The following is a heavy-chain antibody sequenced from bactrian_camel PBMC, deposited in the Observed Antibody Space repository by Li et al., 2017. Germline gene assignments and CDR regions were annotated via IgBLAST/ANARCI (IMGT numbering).Heavy chain of an antibody. CDR1: RFIVNNCG. CDR2: QDTDGST. J-gene: IGHJ4*01. V-gene: IGHV3S53*01. D-gene: IGHD3*01. Sequence: HVQLVESGGGSVQAGGSLKLSCAASRFIVNNCGMGWYRQAPGKEREGVAAQDTDGSTCYADSVKGRFSISRDNAKDTLYLQMNSLKIEDTAVYYCALGSSRQATITARGKGTQVTVS.